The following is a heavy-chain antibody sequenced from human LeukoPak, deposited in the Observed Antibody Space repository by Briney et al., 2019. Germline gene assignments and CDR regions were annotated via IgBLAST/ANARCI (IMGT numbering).Heavy chain of an antibody. CDR1: GGSIRSYY. V-gene: IGHV4-59*01. CDR2: IYYSGST. J-gene: IGHJ4*02. D-gene: IGHD6-13*01. Sequence: SETLCLTCTVSGGSIRSYYWSWIPQPPGKGLEWIGYIYYSGSTNYNPSLKSRVTISVDTSKNQFSLKLSSVTAADTAVYYCARRFIAAAGHFDYWGQGTLVTVSS. CDR3: ARRFIAAAGHFDY.